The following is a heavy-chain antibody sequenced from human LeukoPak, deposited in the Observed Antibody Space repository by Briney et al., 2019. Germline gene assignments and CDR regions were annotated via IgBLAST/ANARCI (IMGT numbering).Heavy chain of an antibody. CDR3: ARGDRTTVVTPHWINP. J-gene: IGHJ5*02. V-gene: IGHV1-2*02. D-gene: IGHD4-23*01. CDR2: INPNSGGT. Sequence: ASVKVSCKASGYTFTGYYMHWVRQAPGQGLEWMGWINPNSGGTNYAQKFQGRVTMTRDTSISTAYMELSRLRSDDTAVYYCARGDRTTVVTPHWINPWGQGTLVTVSS. CDR1: GYTFTGYY.